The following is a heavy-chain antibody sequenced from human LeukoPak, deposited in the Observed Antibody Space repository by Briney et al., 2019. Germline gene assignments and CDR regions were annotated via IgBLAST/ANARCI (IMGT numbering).Heavy chain of an antibody. J-gene: IGHJ6*02. CDR1: GFTFSSYR. Sequence: AGGSLRLSCAASGFTFSSYRMTWVRQAPGKGLEWVSSISSSSSYIYYADSVKGRFTISRDNAKNSLYLQMNSLRAEDTAVYYCARGRVTMVRGATHYYYYGMDVWGQGTTVTVSS. D-gene: IGHD3-10*01. CDR3: ARGRVTMVRGATHYYYYGMDV. V-gene: IGHV3-21*01. CDR2: ISSSSSYI.